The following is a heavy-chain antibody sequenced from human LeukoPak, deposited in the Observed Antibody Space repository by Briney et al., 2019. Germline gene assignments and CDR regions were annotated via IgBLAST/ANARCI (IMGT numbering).Heavy chain of an antibody. J-gene: IGHJ4*02. D-gene: IGHD6-6*01. CDR1: GGSISSSTYY. CDR2: IYYSGNT. CDR3: TRTYSSSSIDY. Sequence: SETLSLTCTVSGGSISSSTYYWGWIRQPPGKGLEWIGSIYYSGNTYYNPSLKSRVTISVDTSKNQFSLKLSSVTAADTAVYYCTRTYSSSSIDYWGQGALVTVSS. V-gene: IGHV4-39*07.